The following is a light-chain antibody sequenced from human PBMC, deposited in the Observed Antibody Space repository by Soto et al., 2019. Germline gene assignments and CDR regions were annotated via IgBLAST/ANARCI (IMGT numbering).Light chain of an antibody. CDR2: GAS. J-gene: IGKJ1*01. CDR1: QGIQNF. Sequence: DIQLTQSPSSLSAFVGDRVTISCRASQGIQNFLAWYQHKPGKAPKLLIFGASTLHSGVPSRFSGSGSGTDFTLTISNLQPEDVATYYCQKYDMAPPATFGQGTKVDIK. V-gene: IGKV1-27*01. CDR3: QKYDMAPPAT.